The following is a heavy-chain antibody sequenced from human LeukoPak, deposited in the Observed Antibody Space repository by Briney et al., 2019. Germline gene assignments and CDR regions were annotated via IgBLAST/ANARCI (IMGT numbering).Heavy chain of an antibody. D-gene: IGHD5-24*01. V-gene: IGHV3-30-3*01. CDR2: ISYDGSNK. CDR3: ARVEMATISVGYFDY. J-gene: IGHJ4*02. CDR1: GFTFSSYA. Sequence: PGRSLRLSCAASGFTFSSYAMHWVRQAPGKGLERVAVISYDGSNKYYADSVKGRFTISRDNSKNTLYLQMNSLRAEDTAVYYCARVEMATISVGYFDYWGQGTLVTVSS.